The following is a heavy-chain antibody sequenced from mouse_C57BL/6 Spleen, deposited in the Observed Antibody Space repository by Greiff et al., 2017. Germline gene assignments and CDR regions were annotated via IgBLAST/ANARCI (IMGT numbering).Heavy chain of an antibody. D-gene: IGHD1-1*01. CDR3: ARGNNTGAMDY. CDR2: ISSGSSTI. Sequence: DVHLVESGGGLVKPGGSLKLSCAASGFTFSDYGMHWVRQAPEKGLEWVAYISSGSSTIYYADTVKGRFTISRDTAKNTLVLQMTSLRSEDTAMYYGARGNNTGAMDYWGQGTSVTVSS. CDR1: GFTFSDYG. J-gene: IGHJ4*01. V-gene: IGHV5-17*01.